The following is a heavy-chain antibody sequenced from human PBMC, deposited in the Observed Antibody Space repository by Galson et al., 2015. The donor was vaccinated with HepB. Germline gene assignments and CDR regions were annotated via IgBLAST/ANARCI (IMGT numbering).Heavy chain of an antibody. V-gene: IGHV3-73*01. D-gene: IGHD6-19*01. CDR2: IRSKANNYAT. J-gene: IGHJ4*02. CDR3: TSLKVAGFDY. CDR1: GFTISGSA. Sequence: SLRLSCAASGFTISGSAMHWVRQASGKGLEWVGRIRSKANNYATAYAASVKGRFTVSRDDSKNTAYLQMNSLKTEDTAVYYCTSLKVAGFDYWGQGTLVTVSS.